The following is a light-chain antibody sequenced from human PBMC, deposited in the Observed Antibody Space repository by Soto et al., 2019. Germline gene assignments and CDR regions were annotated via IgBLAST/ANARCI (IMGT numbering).Light chain of an antibody. CDR1: SSNIGNNA. CDR3: AAWDDSLNGPYWV. V-gene: IGLV1-36*01. CDR2: YDD. Sequence: QLVLTQPPSVSEAPRQRVTISCSGSSSNIGNNAVNWYQQLPGKAPKLLIYYDDLLPSGVSDRFSGSKSGTSASLAISGLQSEDEADYYCAAWDDSLNGPYWVFGGGTKVTVL. J-gene: IGLJ3*02.